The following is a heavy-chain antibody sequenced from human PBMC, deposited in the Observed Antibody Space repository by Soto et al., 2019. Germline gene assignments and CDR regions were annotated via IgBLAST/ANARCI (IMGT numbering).Heavy chain of an antibody. V-gene: IGHV5-51*01. CDR3: ARHAQNYYYGMNV. CDR2: IYPGDSDT. J-gene: IGHJ6*02. CDR1: GYSFTSYW. Sequence: PGESLKISCKGSGYSFTSYWIGWVRQMPGKGLEWMGIIYPGDSDTRYSPSFQGQVTISADKSISTAYLQWSSLTASDTAMYYCARHAQNYYYGMNVWGQGTTVTVSS.